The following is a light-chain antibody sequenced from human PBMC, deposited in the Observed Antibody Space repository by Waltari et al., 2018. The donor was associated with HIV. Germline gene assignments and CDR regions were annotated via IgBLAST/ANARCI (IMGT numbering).Light chain of an antibody. J-gene: IGLJ1*01. CDR2: DVG. CDR3: CSYAGTYTYV. Sequence: QSALTQPRSVSGSPGQTVTISCTGTSSDVGGYDYVSWFQQHPDKAPKLIMYDVGQRPSGVPVRFSGSKSGNTAFLTISGLQAEDEAEYYCCSYAGTYTYVFGSGTEVTAL. V-gene: IGLV2-11*01. CDR1: SSDVGGYDY.